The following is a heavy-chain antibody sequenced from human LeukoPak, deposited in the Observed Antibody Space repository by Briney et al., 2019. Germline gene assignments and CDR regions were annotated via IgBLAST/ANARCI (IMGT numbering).Heavy chain of an antibody. V-gene: IGHV3-13*01. CDR2: ITTAGDT. D-gene: IGHD6-19*01. J-gene: IGHJ4*01. CDR1: GFTLSSYD. Sequence: GGSLRLSCAASGFTLSSYDMHWVGQVRGKGLEWDSAITTAGDTFYPGSVKGRFTTSRENAKNSFYLQMNSLRAGDTAVYYCARVRRDSSGWYHVDYWGHGALVTVSS. CDR3: ARVRRDSSGWYHVDY.